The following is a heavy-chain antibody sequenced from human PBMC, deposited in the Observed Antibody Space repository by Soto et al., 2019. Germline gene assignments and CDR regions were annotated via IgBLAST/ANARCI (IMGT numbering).Heavy chain of an antibody. V-gene: IGHV3-23*01. CDR2: ISGGGGTT. CDR1: GFTFSSHV. D-gene: IGHD3-16*02. Sequence: GGSLRLSCAASGFTFSSHVMNWVRQAPGKGLEWVAAISGGGGTTYYADSVKGRFTISRDNSKNTLYLQMNSLRAEDTAVYYCARDDSEGYYDYVWGSYLLAYWGQGTLVTVSS. CDR3: ARDDSEGYYDYVWGSYLLAY. J-gene: IGHJ4*02.